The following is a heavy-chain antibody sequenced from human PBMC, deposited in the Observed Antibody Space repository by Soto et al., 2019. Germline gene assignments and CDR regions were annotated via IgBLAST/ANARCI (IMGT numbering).Heavy chain of an antibody. Sequence: ASVKVSCKASGYTFTSYYMHWVRQAPGQGLEWMGIINPSGGSTSYAQKFQGRVTMTRDTSTSTVYMELSSLRSEDTAVYYCATRGDGSGSYYGYYYYGMDVWGQGTSVTVSS. CDR3: ATRGDGSGSYYGYYYYGMDV. V-gene: IGHV1-46*01. J-gene: IGHJ6*02. D-gene: IGHD3-10*01. CDR1: GYTFTSYY. CDR2: INPSGGST.